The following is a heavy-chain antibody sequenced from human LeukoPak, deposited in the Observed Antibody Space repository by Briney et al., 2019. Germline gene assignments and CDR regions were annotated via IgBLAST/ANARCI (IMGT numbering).Heavy chain of an antibody. D-gene: IGHD1-26*01. Sequence: PGGSLRLSXAASGFTFSNAWMSWVRQAPGKGLEWVGRIKSKTDGGTTDYAAPVKGRFTISRDDSKDTLYLQMNSLKTEDTAVYYCTTPAGAANWFDPWGQGTLVTVSS. V-gene: IGHV3-15*01. J-gene: IGHJ5*02. CDR1: GFTFSNAW. CDR2: IKSKTDGGTT. CDR3: TTPAGAANWFDP.